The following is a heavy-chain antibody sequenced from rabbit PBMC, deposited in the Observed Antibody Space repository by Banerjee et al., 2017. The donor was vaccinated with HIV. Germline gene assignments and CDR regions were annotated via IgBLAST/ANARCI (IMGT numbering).Heavy chain of an antibody. CDR2: IYTGSSGTT. V-gene: IGHV1S40*01. CDR3: ARDLAGVIGWNFGL. Sequence: QSLEESGGDLVQPEGSLTLTCKASGLDFSSNAMCWVRQAPGKGLEWIGCIYTGSSGTTYYTSWAKGRFTISKTSSTTVTLQMTSLTAADTATYLCARDLAGVIGWNFGLWGPGTLVTVS. CDR1: GLDFSSNA. D-gene: IGHD4-1*01. J-gene: IGHJ4*01.